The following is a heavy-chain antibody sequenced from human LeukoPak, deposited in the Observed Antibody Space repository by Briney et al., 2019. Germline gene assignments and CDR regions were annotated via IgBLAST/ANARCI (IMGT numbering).Heavy chain of an antibody. J-gene: IGHJ5*02. CDR3: ASSLLTRNWFDP. V-gene: IGHV1-2*02. CDR1: GYTFTGYY. CDR2: INPNSGGT. D-gene: IGHD1-26*01. Sequence: ASVKVSCKSSGYTFTGYYMHWVRQAPGQGLERMGWINPNSGGTNYAQKFQGRVTMTRDTSTSTAYMELSRLRSDDTAVYYCASSLLTRNWFDPWGQGTLVTVSS.